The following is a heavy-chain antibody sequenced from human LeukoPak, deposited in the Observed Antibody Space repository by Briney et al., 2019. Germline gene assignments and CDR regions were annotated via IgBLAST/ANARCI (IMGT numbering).Heavy chain of an antibody. CDR1: GFTFSSYS. J-gene: IGHJ4*02. Sequence: RAGGSLRLSCAASGFTFSSYSMNWVRQAPGKGLEWVSAISSSGGSTYYADSVKGRFTISRDNSQSTVYLQMNSLRVEDTATYYCAKLKWTTAKYYFDYWGQGILVTVSS. V-gene: IGHV3-23*01. CDR2: ISSSGGST. D-gene: IGHD2-21*02. CDR3: AKLKWTTAKYYFDY.